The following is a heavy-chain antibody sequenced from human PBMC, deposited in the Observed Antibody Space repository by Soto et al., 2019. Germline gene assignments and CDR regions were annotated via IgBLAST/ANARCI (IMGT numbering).Heavy chain of an antibody. J-gene: IGHJ6*02. CDR2: INPSGGST. CDR1: GYTFTSYY. Sequence: GASVKVSCKASGYTFTSYYMHWVRQAPGQGLEWMGIINPSGGSTSYAQKFQGRVTMTRDTSTSTVHMELSSLRSEDTAVYYCARELNYDFWSGRLGGMDVWGQGTTVTVSS. D-gene: IGHD3-3*01. CDR3: ARELNYDFWSGRLGGMDV. V-gene: IGHV1-46*01.